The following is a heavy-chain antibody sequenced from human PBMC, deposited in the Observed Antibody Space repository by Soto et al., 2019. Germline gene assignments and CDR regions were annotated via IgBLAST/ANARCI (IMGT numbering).Heavy chain of an antibody. CDR2: IYYSGTT. V-gene: IGHV4-59*01. Sequence: SETLSLTCTVSGGSFSSYYWTWIRQPPGKGLEWIGYIYYSGTTNHNPSLSSRVAISIDTSKNQFSLKLSSVTAADTAVYYCARDSYDILTGYWSIDYWGQGVLVTVSS. CDR1: GGSFSSYY. J-gene: IGHJ4*02. CDR3: ARDSYDILTGYWSIDY. D-gene: IGHD3-9*01.